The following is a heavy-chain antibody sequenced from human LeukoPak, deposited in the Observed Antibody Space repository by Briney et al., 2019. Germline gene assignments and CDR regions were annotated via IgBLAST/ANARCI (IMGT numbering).Heavy chain of an antibody. J-gene: IGHJ4*02. CDR2: IYYSGST. V-gene: IGHV4-59*01. CDR3: ARVESTRAIDY. Sequence: PSETLSLTCTVSGGSISSYYWNWIRQPPGKGLEWIGYIYYSGSTNYNPSLKSRVTISVDTSKNQFSLKLSSVTAADTAVYYCARVESTRAIDYWGQGTLVTVSS. D-gene: IGHD2-2*01. CDR1: GGSISSYY.